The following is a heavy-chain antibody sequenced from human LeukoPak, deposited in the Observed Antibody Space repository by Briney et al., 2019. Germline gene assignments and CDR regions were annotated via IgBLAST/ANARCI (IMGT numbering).Heavy chain of an antibody. CDR3: ARVPVGATKISQVYNWFDP. CDR2: IYYCGST. J-gene: IGHJ5*02. V-gene: IGHV4-39*07. D-gene: IGHD1-26*01. CDR1: GRPIRSTSYH. Sequence: PSETLSLTCTVSGRPIRSTSYHWGWIRQPPGKGLVGFGTIYYCGSTYYNPSLKSRVTISVDTSKDQFSLKLSSVTAADTAVYYCARVPVGATKISQVYNWFDPWGQGTLVTVSS.